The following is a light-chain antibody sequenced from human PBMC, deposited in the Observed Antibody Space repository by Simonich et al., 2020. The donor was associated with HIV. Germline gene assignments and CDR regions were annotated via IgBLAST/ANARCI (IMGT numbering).Light chain of an antibody. J-gene: IGKJ1*01. CDR2: WAS. V-gene: IGKV4-1*01. CDR1: QVVLYSSNNNNY. CDR3: QQYYSTPRT. Sequence: DIVMTQSPDSLAVSLVERATLNCKSSQVVLYSSNNNNYLTWYQQKPGQPPKLLIYWASTRESGVPDRISGSGSGTDFTLTISSLQAEDVAVYYCQQYYSTPRTFGQGTKVEIK.